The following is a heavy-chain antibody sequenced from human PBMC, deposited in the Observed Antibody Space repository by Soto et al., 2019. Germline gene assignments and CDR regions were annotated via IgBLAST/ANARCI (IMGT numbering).Heavy chain of an antibody. CDR3: AREGGWLGCSADVFDS. Sequence: SVHASSKAPGHPTTGHYMHWVRQAPGHELTWMGWINPNSGGTNYAQKFQGRVTMTRDTSISTAYMELSRVRSEETAVYYCAREGGWLGCSADVFDSRGNRTRVTV. CDR2: INPNSGGT. V-gene: IGHV1-2*02. CDR1: GHPTTGHY. D-gene: IGHD3-10*02. J-gene: IGHJ3*02.